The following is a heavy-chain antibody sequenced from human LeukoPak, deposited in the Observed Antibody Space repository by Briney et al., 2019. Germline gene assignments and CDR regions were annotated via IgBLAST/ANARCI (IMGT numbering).Heavy chain of an antibody. J-gene: IGHJ5*02. V-gene: IGHV3-23*01. D-gene: IGHD2-2*01. CDR2: ISATGGST. Sequence: GGSLRLSCAVSGFTFSSYAMSWVRQAPGKGLAWVSAISATGGSTYYADSVKGRFTVSRDNSRDRLYLQMNSLRAEDTAVYYCAKGDSNAVTYNWFDPWGQGTLVTVSS. CDR1: GFTFSSYA. CDR3: AKGDSNAVTYNWFDP.